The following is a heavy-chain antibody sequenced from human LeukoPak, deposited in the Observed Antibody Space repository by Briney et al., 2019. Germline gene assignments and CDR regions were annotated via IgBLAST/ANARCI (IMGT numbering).Heavy chain of an antibody. CDR1: GNSFTDYY. CDR3: ARGPVQPNNYYYTDV. CDR2: INPNSGGT. V-gene: IGHV1-2*02. Sequence: GASVKVSCGASGNSFTDYYIHWVRPAPGQGREWMGWINPNSGGTNYAQKFQGRVTMTRDTSISAAYMELSSLTSDDTAVYYCARGPVQPNNYYYTDVWGKGTTVTVSS. D-gene: IGHD5-18*01. J-gene: IGHJ6*03.